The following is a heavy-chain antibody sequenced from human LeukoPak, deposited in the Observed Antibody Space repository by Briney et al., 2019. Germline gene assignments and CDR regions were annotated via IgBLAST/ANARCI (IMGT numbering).Heavy chain of an antibody. D-gene: IGHD2-15*01. CDR1: GFTFSSYG. Sequence: GGSLRLSCEAYGFTFSSYGMHWVRQAPGKGLEWVAVIWYDGSNKYYADSVKGRFTISRDNSKNTLYLQMNSLRAEDTAVYYCARRYCSGGSCYSFRGDWFDPWGQGTLVTVSS. J-gene: IGHJ5*02. CDR2: IWYDGSNK. CDR3: ARRYCSGGSCYSFRGDWFDP. V-gene: IGHV3-33*01.